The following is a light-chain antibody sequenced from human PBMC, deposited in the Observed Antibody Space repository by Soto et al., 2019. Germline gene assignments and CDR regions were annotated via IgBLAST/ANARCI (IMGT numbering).Light chain of an antibody. V-gene: IGKV1-39*01. CDR3: QQSYSTPPT. CDR1: QSISSY. Sequence: DIQMTQSPSSLSASVGDRVTITCRASQSISSYLNWYQQKPGKAPQLLIYVASSLQSGVPSRFSGSGSGTDFTLTISSLQPEEFATYNCQQSYSTPPTFGQGTKLEIK. J-gene: IGKJ2*01. CDR2: VAS.